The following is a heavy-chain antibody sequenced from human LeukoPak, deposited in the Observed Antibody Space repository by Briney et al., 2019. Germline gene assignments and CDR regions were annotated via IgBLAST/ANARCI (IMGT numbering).Heavy chain of an antibody. D-gene: IGHD3-10*01. V-gene: IGHV3-30*02. CDR3: AKSRHMVRGVTPFDY. J-gene: IGHJ4*02. Sequence: PGGYLRLSCAASGFTFSSYGMHWVRQAPGKGLEWVAFIRYDGSNKYYADSVKGRFTISRDNSKNTLYLQMNSLRAEDTAVYYCAKSRHMVRGVTPFDYWGQGTLVTVSS. CDR2: IRYDGSNK. CDR1: GFTFSSYG.